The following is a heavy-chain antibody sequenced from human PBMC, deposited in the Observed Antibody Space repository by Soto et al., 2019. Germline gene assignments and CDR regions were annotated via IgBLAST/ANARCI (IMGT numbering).Heavy chain of an antibody. CDR1: GFTFSSYR. Sequence: WGSLRLSCAASGFTFSSYRMHWVRQAPGKGQKWVAVIWYDGSNKYYADSVKRRFTISRDNSKNTLYLHLTSLRAEDTAVYYCAGGTGARVDYWGQGTLVTVSP. D-gene: IGHD1-26*01. J-gene: IGHJ4*02. CDR3: AGGTGARVDY. CDR2: IWYDGSNK. V-gene: IGHV3-33*01.